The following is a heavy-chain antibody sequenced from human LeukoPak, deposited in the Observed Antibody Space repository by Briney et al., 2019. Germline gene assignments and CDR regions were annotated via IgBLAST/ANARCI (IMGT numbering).Heavy chain of an antibody. D-gene: IGHD3-10*01. V-gene: IGHV3-74*01. CDR1: GFIFSTYW. CDR2: INSDGNST. Sequence: GGSLRLSCAASGFIFSTYWMHWVRQVPGKGLVWVSRINSDGNSTNYADSVKGRFTISRDNAKNTLYLQMNSLRAEDTAVYYCARGSVLWFGAPRIEYWGQGTLVTVSS. J-gene: IGHJ4*02. CDR3: ARGSVLWFGAPRIEY.